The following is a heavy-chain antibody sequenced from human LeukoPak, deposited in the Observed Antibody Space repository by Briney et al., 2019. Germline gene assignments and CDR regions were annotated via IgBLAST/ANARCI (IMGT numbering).Heavy chain of an antibody. J-gene: IGHJ4*02. CDR1: GGSISSYS. CDR2: MYSSGST. CDR3: ARWSSGDYYYVDY. D-gene: IGHD3-22*01. Sequence: SETLSLTCTVSGGSISSYSWSWIRQPAGKGLEWIGRMYSSGSTKYNPSLKSRVTMSVDTSKNQISLKLTSVTAADTAIYYCARWSSGDYYYVDYWGQGTLVTVSS. V-gene: IGHV4-4*07.